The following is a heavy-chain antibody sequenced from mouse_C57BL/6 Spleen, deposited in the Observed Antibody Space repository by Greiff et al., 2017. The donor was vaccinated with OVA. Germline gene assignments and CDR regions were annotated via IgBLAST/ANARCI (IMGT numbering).Heavy chain of an antibody. CDR3: ARSHYYGSSYYAMDY. CDR2: INPGSGGT. V-gene: IGHV1-54*01. D-gene: IGHD1-1*01. J-gene: IGHJ4*01. Sequence: VQLVESGAELVRPGTSVKVSCKASGYAFTNYLIEWVKQRPGQGLEWIGVINPGSGGTNYNEKFKGKATLTADKSSSTAYMQLSSLTSEDSAVYFCARSHYYGSSYYAMDYWGQGTSVTVSS. CDR1: GYAFTNYL.